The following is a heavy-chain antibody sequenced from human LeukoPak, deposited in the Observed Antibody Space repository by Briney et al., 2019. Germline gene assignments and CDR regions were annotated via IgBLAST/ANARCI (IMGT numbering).Heavy chain of an antibody. J-gene: IGHJ5*02. CDR1: GYTFTSYD. Sequence: ASVKVSCKASGYTFTSYDINWARQATGQGLEWMGWMNPNSGNTGYAQKFQGRVTMTRNTSISTAYMELSSLRSEDTAVYYCAREGGSIDWFDPWGQGTLVTVSS. CDR3: AREGGSIDWFDP. CDR2: MNPNSGNT. V-gene: IGHV1-8*01. D-gene: IGHD3-16*01.